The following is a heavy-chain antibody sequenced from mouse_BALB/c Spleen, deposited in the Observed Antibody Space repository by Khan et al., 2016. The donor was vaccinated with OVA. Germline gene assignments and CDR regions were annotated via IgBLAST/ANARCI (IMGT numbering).Heavy chain of an antibody. CDR1: GYSFTDYN. CDR3: TRLGTNYSFDY. V-gene: IGHV1-39*01. J-gene: IGHJ2*01. D-gene: IGHD2-1*01. Sequence: VQLQQSGPELDKPGASVKISCKASGYSFTDYNMNWVKQSNGKSLEWIGNIDPYYGDAHYNQTFKGKATLTVDRSSSTAYMQLKSLTSEDSAVYYCTRLGTNYSFDYWGQGTTLTVSS. CDR2: IDPYYGDA.